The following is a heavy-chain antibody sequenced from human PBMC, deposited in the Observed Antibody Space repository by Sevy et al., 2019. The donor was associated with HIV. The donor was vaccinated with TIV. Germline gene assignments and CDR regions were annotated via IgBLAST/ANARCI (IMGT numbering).Heavy chain of an antibody. D-gene: IGHD6-25*01. Sequence: GGSLRLSCAASGFTFSSYAMSWVRQAPGKGLEWVSGISGSGGSTYYADSVKGRFTISRDNSKNTLYLQMNSLRAEDTAVYYCAKCKGGHRGYFDYWGQGTLVTVSS. CDR1: GFTFSSYA. J-gene: IGHJ4*02. CDR2: ISGSGGST. V-gene: IGHV3-23*01. CDR3: AKCKGGHRGYFDY.